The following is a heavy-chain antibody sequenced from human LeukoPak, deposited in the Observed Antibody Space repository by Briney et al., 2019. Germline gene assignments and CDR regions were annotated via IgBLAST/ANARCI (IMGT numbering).Heavy chain of an antibody. CDR1: GFTFSSYN. V-gene: IGHV3-21*01. Sequence: PGGSLRLSCAASGFTFSSYNMNWVRQAPGKGLEWVSSISSVRSYIYYSDSVQGGVTISRDNARNSLYLQMNRLRAEDTAVYYCARGTPTTRDFDYWGQGTLVTVSS. CDR2: ISSVRSYI. CDR3: ARGTPTTRDFDY. D-gene: IGHD4-11*01. J-gene: IGHJ4*02.